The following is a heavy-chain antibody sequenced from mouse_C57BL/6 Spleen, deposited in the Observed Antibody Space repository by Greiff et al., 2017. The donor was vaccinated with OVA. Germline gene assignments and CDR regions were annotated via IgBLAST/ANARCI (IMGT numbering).Heavy chain of an antibody. Sequence: VQLHQSGAELVRPGASVKLSCKASGYTFTDYYINWVKQRPGQGLEWIARIYPGSGNTYYNEKFKGKATLTAEKSSSTAYMQLSSLTSEDSAVYFCAITTVVGGFDYWGQGTTLTVSS. CDR3: AITTVVGGFDY. CDR2: IYPGSGNT. V-gene: IGHV1-76*01. J-gene: IGHJ2*01. CDR1: GYTFTDYY. D-gene: IGHD1-1*01.